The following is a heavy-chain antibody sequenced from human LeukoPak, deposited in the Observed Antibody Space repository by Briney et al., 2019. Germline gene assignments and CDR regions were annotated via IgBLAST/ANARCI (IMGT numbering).Heavy chain of an antibody. J-gene: IGHJ6*03. V-gene: IGHV4-38-2*02. D-gene: IGHD6-13*01. CDR2: IYHSGST. Sequence: SETLSLTCTVSGYSISSGYYWGWIRQPPGKGLEWIGSIYHSGSTYYNPSLKSRVTISVDTSKNQFSLKLSSVTAADTAVYYCARVAGWEQQLVFSAVPYYYYYMDVWGKGTTVTVSS. CDR1: GYSISSGYY. CDR3: ARVAGWEQQLVFSAVPYYYYYMDV.